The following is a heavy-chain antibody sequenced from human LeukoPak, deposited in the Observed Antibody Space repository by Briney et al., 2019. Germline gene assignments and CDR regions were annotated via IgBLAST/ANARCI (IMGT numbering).Heavy chain of an antibody. J-gene: IGHJ2*01. D-gene: IGHD3-10*01. CDR1: GGSISSGSYY. CDR3: ARRVRTVRGPRGRFDL. Sequence: SQTLSLTCTVSGGSISSGSYYWSWIRQPAGKGLEWIGRIYTSGSTNYNPSLKSRVTISVDTSKNQFSLKLSSVTAADTAVYYCARRVRTVRGPRGRFDLWGRGTLVTVSS. V-gene: IGHV4-61*02. CDR2: IYTSGST.